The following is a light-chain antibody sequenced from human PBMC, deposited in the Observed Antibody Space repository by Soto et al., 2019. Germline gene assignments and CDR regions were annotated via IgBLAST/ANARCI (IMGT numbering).Light chain of an antibody. Sequence: FVLTQSPVTLSLSPGEGATLSCRASQNVGSTCLAWYQQKPGQAPRLLIYDTSTRATGIPARFSGSGSGTDFTLTISGLEPEDFAVYYCRQCDVSPWTFGQGTKVEI. CDR2: DTS. CDR1: QNVGSTC. V-gene: IGKV3-20*01. CDR3: RQCDVSPWT. J-gene: IGKJ1*01.